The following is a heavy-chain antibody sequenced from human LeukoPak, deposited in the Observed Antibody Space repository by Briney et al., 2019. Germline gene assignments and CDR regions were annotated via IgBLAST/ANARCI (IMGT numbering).Heavy chain of an antibody. CDR1: GFPVSDNY. V-gene: IGHV3-66*01. Sequence: GGSLRLSCAASGFPVSDNYMSWVRQAPGKGLEWVSIIYSDGTTYYADSVKGRFTISRDNSKNSLYLQMNSLRAEDTALYYCARATVTKGFDYWGQGTLVTVSS. CDR3: ARATVTKGFDY. D-gene: IGHD4-17*01. J-gene: IGHJ4*02. CDR2: IYSDGTT.